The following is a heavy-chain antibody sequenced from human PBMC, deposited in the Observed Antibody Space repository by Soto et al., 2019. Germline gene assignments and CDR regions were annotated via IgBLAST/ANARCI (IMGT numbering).Heavy chain of an antibody. V-gene: IGHV4-34*01. J-gene: IGHJ6*02. CDR3: ARGGSSGWYVPGYYYGMDV. CDR2: INHSGST. CDR1: GGSFNGYY. D-gene: IGHD6-19*01. Sequence: SETLCLTCSVYGGSFNGYYWSLVRQPPGKGLEGMGEINHSGSTNYNPSLKRRGTISVDTSKNQFSLKLSSVTAADTAVYYCARGGSSGWYVPGYYYGMDVWGQGTTVT.